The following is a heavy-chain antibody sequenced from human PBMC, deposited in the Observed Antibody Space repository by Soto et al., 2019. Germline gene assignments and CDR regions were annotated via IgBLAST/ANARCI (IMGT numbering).Heavy chain of an antibody. Sequence: PGGALRLSCAAPGFTFCDYSLHLGRPAPGKGLEWVSGISWNSGSIGYADSVKGRFTISRDNAKNSLYLQMNSLRAEDTAVYYCAKDQYVWAGECDYWGQGTLVTVSS. CDR3: AKDQYVWAGECDY. V-gene: IGHV3-9*01. D-gene: IGHD3-16*01. J-gene: IGHJ4*02. CDR1: GFTFCDYS. CDR2: ISWNSGSI.